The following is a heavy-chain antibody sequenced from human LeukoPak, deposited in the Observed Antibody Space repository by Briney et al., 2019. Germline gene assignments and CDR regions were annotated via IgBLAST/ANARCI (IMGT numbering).Heavy chain of an antibody. Sequence: GGSLRLSCAASGFTFREDYMSSIRQAPGKGLERVSYISSSGSTIYYADSVKGRFTISSDNAKNSLYPQMNSLRAEDTAVYYCASSKEWLPYYFDYWGQGTLVSVSS. CDR3: ASSKEWLPYYFDY. D-gene: IGHD3-3*01. V-gene: IGHV3-11*04. J-gene: IGHJ4*02. CDR2: ISSSGSTI. CDR1: GFTFREDY.